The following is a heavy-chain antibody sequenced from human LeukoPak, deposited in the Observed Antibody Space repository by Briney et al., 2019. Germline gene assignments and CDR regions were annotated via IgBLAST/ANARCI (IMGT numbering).Heavy chain of an antibody. J-gene: IGHJ5*02. CDR1: GYTFTSYF. Sequence: GASVKVSCKASGYTFTSYFMHWVRQAPGQGLEWMGLINLSGGSTRYAQKFQGRVTMTRDMSTSTVYMELSSLRSEDTAVYYCARALPHRRLMDTTMEQHWFDPWGQGTLVTVSS. D-gene: IGHD5-18*01. V-gene: IGHV1-46*01. CDR3: ARALPHRRLMDTTMEQHWFDP. CDR2: INLSGGST.